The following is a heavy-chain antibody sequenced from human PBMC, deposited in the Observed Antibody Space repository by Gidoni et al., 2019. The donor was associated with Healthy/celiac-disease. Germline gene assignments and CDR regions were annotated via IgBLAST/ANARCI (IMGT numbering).Heavy chain of an antibody. CDR2: IYYRGST. CDR1: GCSISSGGYY. V-gene: IGHV4-31*03. Sequence: QVQLQESGPGLVQPSQTLSLTCTVSGCSISSGGYYWSWIRQHPGKGLEWIGYIYYRGSTYYNPSLKSRVTISVDTSKNQFSLKLSSVTAADTAVYYCARVAVAEKYGMDVWGQGTTVTVSS. CDR3: ARVAVAEKYGMDV. D-gene: IGHD6-19*01. J-gene: IGHJ6*02.